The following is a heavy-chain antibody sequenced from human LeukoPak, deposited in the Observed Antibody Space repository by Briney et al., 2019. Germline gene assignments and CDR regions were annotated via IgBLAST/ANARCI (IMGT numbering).Heavy chain of an antibody. V-gene: IGHV3-9*01. Sequence: GGSLRLSCAASGFTFDDYAMRWVRQAPGKGLEWVSGISWNSGSIGYADSVKGRSTISRDNAENSLYLQMNSLRAEDTALYYCAKDGYSYGLFYFDYWGQGTLVTVSS. CDR2: ISWNSGSI. CDR3: AKDGYSYGLFYFDY. CDR1: GFTFDDYA. D-gene: IGHD5-18*01. J-gene: IGHJ4*02.